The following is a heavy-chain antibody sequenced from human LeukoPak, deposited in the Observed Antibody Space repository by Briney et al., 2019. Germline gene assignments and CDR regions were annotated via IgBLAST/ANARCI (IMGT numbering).Heavy chain of an antibody. CDR1: GFTFSSYS. CDR3: ARSGYCSSTSCYMRGYYFDY. D-gene: IGHD2-2*02. J-gene: IGHJ4*02. CDR2: INHSGST. Sequence: GSLRLSCAASGFTFSSYSMNWVRQPPGKGLEWIGEINHSGSTNYNPSLKSRVTISVDTSKNQFSLKLSSVTAADTAVYYCARSGYCSSTSCYMRGYYFDYWGRGTLVTVSS. V-gene: IGHV4-34*01.